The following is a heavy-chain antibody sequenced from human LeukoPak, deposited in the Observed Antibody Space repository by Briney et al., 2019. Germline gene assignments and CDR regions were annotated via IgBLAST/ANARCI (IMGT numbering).Heavy chain of an antibody. CDR2: IYTSGST. V-gene: IGHV4-61*02. J-gene: IGHJ5*02. D-gene: IGHD6-13*01. CDR3: ARDRVIAAIGGWFDP. Sequence: SETLSLTCTVSGGSISSGSYYWSWLRQPAVKGLEWIGRIYTSGSTNYNPSLKSRVTISVDTSKNQFSLKLSSVTAADTAVYYCARDRVIAAIGGWFDPWGQGTLVTVSS. CDR1: GGSISSGSYY.